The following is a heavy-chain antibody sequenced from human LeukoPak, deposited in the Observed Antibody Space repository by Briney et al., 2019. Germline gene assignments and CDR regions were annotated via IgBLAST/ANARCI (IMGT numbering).Heavy chain of an antibody. CDR2: IDAGNGDT. J-gene: IGHJ4*02. D-gene: IGHD2-2*01. CDR1: GYTFSDYA. Sequence: ASVKVSCKASGYTFSDYAVHWVRQAPGQRFEGMGWIDAGNGDTRYSQKFQGRVTITRDTSASTAYIELRSLRSEDTAMYYCARGSTSDWPLDHWGQETLVTISS. V-gene: IGHV1-3*01. CDR3: ARGSTSDWPLDH.